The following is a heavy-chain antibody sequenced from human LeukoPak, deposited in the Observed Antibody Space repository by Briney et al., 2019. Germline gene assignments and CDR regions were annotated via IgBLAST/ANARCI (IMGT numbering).Heavy chain of an antibody. CDR1: GASISSGSYY. V-gene: IGHV4-61*02. J-gene: IGHJ6*03. CDR2: IYTSGST. CDR3: AREIYYYYYYMDV. Sequence: SETLSLTCTVSGASISSGSYYWSWIRQPAGEGLEWIGRIYTSGSTNYNPSLKSRVTISVDTSKNQFSLKLSSVTAADTAVYYCAREIYYYYYYMDVWGKGTTVTASS.